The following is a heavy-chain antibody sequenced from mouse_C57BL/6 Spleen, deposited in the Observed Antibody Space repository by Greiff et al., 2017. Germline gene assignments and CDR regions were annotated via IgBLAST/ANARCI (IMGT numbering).Heavy chain of an antibody. Sequence: EVQLVESGGGLVQPKGSLKLSCAASGFSFTTYAMNWVRQAPGQGLEWVARLRSKSNNYATYYADSVKDRVTISRNDSESMLYMRMNNVKTEDSAMYYCVRQGTAVQFAYWGKGTLVTVSA. CDR1: GFSFTTYA. D-gene: IGHD1-1*01. CDR2: LRSKSNNYAT. V-gene: IGHV10-1*01. CDR3: VRQGTAVQFAY. J-gene: IGHJ3*01.